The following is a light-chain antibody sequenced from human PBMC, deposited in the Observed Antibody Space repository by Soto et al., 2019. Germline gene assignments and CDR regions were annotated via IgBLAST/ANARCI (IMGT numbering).Light chain of an antibody. Sequence: EIVLTQSPGTLSVSPGERATLSCRASQSISSNYLAWYQQKPGQTPSLLIYGASSRATGIPDRFSGSGSGTDFTLTISRLEPEDSAIYYCQQYISWTFGQGTKVEIK. V-gene: IGKV3-20*01. J-gene: IGKJ1*01. CDR3: QQYISWT. CDR1: QSISSNY. CDR2: GAS.